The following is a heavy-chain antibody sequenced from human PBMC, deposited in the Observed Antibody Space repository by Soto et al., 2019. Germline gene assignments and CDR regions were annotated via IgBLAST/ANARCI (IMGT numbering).Heavy chain of an antibody. CDR1: GGSFSSYS. D-gene: IGHD2-21*01. J-gene: IGHJ4*02. Sequence: QVQLGQSGAEVKNPGSSVKVSCKASGGSFSSYSINWVRQAPGQGLEWVGRIIPVFGTTNIAQKFQGRLTINGGRIPGTTFLGVSSFKTGDSPVYFLARRGNTVIFFGYLGQGTPVTVSS. CDR2: IIPVFGTT. V-gene: IGHV1-69*18. CDR3: ARRGNTVIFFGY.